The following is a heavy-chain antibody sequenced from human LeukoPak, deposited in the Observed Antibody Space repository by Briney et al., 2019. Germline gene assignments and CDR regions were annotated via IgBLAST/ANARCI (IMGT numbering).Heavy chain of an antibody. V-gene: IGHV3-23*01. CDR3: ATPYGSGSLGIFDY. J-gene: IGHJ4*02. CDR1: GFTFSSYA. CDR2: ISGSGGST. D-gene: IGHD3-10*01. Sequence: GGSLRLSCAASGFTFSSYAMSWVCQAPGKGLEWVSAISGSGGSTYYADSVKGRFTISRDNSKNTLYLQMNSLRAEDTAVYYCATPYGSGSLGIFDYWGQGTLVTVSS.